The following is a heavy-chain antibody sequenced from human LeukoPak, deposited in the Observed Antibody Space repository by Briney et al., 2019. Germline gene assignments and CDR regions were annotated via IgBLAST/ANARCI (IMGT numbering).Heavy chain of an antibody. Sequence: GESLKISCKGSGYSFTSYWIGWVRQMPGKGLEWMGIIYPGDSDTRYSPSFQGQVTISADKSISTAYLQWSSLKASDTAMYYCARPPTYYYDSSGYFRVYFDYWGQGTLVTVSS. CDR1: GYSFTSYW. CDR2: IYPGDSDT. CDR3: ARPPTYYYDSSGYFRVYFDY. V-gene: IGHV5-51*01. D-gene: IGHD3-22*01. J-gene: IGHJ4*02.